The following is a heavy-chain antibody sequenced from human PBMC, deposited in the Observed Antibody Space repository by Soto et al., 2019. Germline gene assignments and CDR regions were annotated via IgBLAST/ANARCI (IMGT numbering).Heavy chain of an antibody. Sequence: GGSLRLSCAASGFTFSNYAMSWVRQAPVKGLEWVSAISGSGGSTEYADTVKGRFTVSRDNSKNTLYLQMNSLRAEDTAVYYCAKDLISHDTSGYYPNYFDYWGQGTLVTVSS. D-gene: IGHD3-22*01. CDR3: AKDLISHDTSGYYPNYFDY. J-gene: IGHJ4*02. CDR1: GFTFSNYA. CDR2: ISGSGGST. V-gene: IGHV3-23*01.